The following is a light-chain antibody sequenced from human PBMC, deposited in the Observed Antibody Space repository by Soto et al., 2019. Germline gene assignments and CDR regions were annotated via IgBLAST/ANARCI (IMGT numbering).Light chain of an antibody. CDR3: QQYNSQGT. J-gene: IGKJ1*01. CDR1: QSISSW. CDR2: KAS. V-gene: IGKV1-5*03. Sequence: DIQMTQSPSTLSGSVGDRVTITCRASQSISSWLAWYQQKPGKAPKLLIYKASSLESGVPSRFSGSGSGTEFTLTISSLQPDDFATYYCQQYNSQGTFGQGTKVDI.